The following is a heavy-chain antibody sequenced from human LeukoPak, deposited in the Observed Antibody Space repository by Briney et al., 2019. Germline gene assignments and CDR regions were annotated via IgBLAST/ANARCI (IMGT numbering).Heavy chain of an antibody. CDR3: AREYSSGWYRGDYFDY. V-gene: IGHV4-59*12. D-gene: IGHD6-19*01. Sequence: PSETLSLTCTVSGGSISSYYWSWIRQPPGKGLEWIGYIYYSGSTNYNPSLKSRVTISVDTSKNQFSLKLSSVTAADTAVYYCAREYSSGWYRGDYFDYWGQGTLVTVSS. CDR2: IYYSGST. J-gene: IGHJ4*02. CDR1: GGSISSYY.